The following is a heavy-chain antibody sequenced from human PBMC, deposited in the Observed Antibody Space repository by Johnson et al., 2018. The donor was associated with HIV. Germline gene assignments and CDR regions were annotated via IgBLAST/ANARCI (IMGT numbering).Heavy chain of an antibody. D-gene: IGHD3-3*01. Sequence: QMLLVESGGGVVQPGRSLRLSCAASGFTFSSYAMHWVRQAPGKGLEWVAVISYDGSNKYYADSVKGRFTISRDNSKNTLYLQMNSLRAEDTAVYYCAKVRLQSITIFGVASDAFDIWGQGTMVTVSS. CDR3: AKVRLQSITIFGVASDAFDI. J-gene: IGHJ3*02. V-gene: IGHV3-30-3*01. CDR2: ISYDGSNK. CDR1: GFTFSSYA.